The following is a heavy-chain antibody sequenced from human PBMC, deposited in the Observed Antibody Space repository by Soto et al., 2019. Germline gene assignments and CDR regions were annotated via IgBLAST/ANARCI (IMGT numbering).Heavy chain of an antibody. CDR2: IYYSGST. V-gene: IGHV4-59*01. J-gene: IGHJ4*02. Sequence: PSETLSLTCTVSGGSISSYYWSWIRQPPGKGLEWIGYIYYSGSTNYNPSLKSRVTISVDTSKNQFSLKLSSVTAADTAVYYCARAHAGYADYWGQGALVTVSS. D-gene: IGHD5-12*01. CDR3: ARAHAGYADY. CDR1: GGSISSYY.